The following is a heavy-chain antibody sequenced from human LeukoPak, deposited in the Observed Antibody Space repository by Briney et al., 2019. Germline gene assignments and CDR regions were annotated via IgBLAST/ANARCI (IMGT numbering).Heavy chain of an antibody. Sequence: GGSLRLSCAASGFTFNNYPMSWVRQAPGKGLEWVSAISDNGDDTKYAASVKGRFTISRDNAKTSLYLQMSSLRGEDTAVYYCARRGVTISGVLVYHYSGLDVWGQGTTVTVSS. D-gene: IGHD3-3*01. CDR1: GFTFNNYP. V-gene: IGHV3-23*01. CDR2: ISDNGDDT. CDR3: ARRGVTISGVLVYHYSGLDV. J-gene: IGHJ6*02.